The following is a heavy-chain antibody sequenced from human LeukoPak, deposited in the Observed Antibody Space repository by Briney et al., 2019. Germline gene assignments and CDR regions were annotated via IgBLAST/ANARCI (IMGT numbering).Heavy chain of an antibody. J-gene: IGHJ4*02. CDR1: GGSISSYY. V-gene: IGHV4-39*02. CDR3: ARDAMIVVDYFDY. CDR2: IYYSGST. D-gene: IGHD3-22*01. Sequence: SETLSLTCTVSGGSISSYYWGWIRQPPGKGLEWIGSIYYSGSTYYNPSLKSRVTISVDTSKNQFSLKLSSVTAADTAVYYCARDAMIVVDYFDYWGQGTLVTVSS.